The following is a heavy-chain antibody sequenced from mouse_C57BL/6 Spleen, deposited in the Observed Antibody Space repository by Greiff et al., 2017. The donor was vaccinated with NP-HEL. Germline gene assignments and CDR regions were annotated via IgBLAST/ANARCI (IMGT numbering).Heavy chain of an antibody. V-gene: IGHV5-17*01. CDR1: GFTFSDYG. J-gene: IGHJ4*01. CDR3: APIYGSSSYAMDY. Sequence: EVKLMESGGGLVKPGGSLKLSCAASGFTFSDYGMHWVRQAPEKGLEWVAYISSGSSTIYYADTVKGRFTISRDNAKNTLFLQMTSLRSEDTAMYYCAPIYGSSSYAMDYWGQGTSVTVSS. CDR2: ISSGSSTI. D-gene: IGHD1-1*01.